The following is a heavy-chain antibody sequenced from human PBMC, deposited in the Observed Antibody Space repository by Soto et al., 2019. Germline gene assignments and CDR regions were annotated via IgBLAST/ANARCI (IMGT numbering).Heavy chain of an antibody. D-gene: IGHD2-21*01. CDR1: GYSFTSYW. CDR2: IDPSDSYT. CDR3: ARNPIIFHYYYGMDV. Sequence: PGESLKISCKGSGYSFTSYWISWVRQMPGKGLEWMGRIDPSDSYTNYSPSFQGHVTISADKSISTAYLQWSSLKASDTAMYYCARNPIIFHYYYGMDVWGQGTTVTVSS. J-gene: IGHJ6*02. V-gene: IGHV5-10-1*01.